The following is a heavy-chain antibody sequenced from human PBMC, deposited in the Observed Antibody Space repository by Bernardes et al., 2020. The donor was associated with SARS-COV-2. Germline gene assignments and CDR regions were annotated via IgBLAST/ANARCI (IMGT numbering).Heavy chain of an antibody. Sequence: ASLKVSCKVSGYTFPAFSMHWVRQAPGKGLEWLGCFDPEHHKTIYAQKFQGRVTMTEDTSTDTAYMELSSLRSEDTAVYYCAKDDPPGAVFGVVIYALHIWCQGTMVTVAS. CDR2: FDPEHHKT. V-gene: IGHV1-24*01. D-gene: IGHD3-3*01. CDR1: GYTFPAFS. CDR3: AKDDPPGAVFGVVIYALHI. J-gene: IGHJ3*02.